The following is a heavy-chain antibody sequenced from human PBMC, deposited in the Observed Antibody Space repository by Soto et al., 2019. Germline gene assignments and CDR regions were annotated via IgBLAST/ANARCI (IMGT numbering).Heavy chain of an antibody. CDR2: IYPHDSDT. D-gene: IGHD1-20*01. CDR1: GYNFATYW. J-gene: IGHJ4*02. V-gene: IGHV5-51*01. Sequence: GESLKISCKDSGYNFATYWIGWVRQMPGKGLEWMGIIYPHDSDTRYSPSFQGQVTISADKSISTAYLQWSSLKASDTAIYYCARRLDNTLDFWGQGTLVTVSS. CDR3: ARRLDNTLDF.